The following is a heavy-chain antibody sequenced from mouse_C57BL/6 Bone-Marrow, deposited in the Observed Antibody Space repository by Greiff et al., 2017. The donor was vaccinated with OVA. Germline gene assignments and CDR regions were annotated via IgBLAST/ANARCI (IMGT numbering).Heavy chain of an antibody. J-gene: IGHJ4*01. D-gene: IGHD1-1*01. CDR1: GFTFSDYG. CDR3: AMHGYYGSKYYYAMDY. CDR2: ISSGSSTI. V-gene: IGHV5-17*01. Sequence: EVLLVESGRGLVKPGGSLKLSCAASGFTFSDYGMHWVRQAPEKGLEWVAYISSGSSTIYYADTVKGRFTISRDNAKNTLFLQMTSLRSEDTAMYYCAMHGYYGSKYYYAMDYWGQGTSVTVSS.